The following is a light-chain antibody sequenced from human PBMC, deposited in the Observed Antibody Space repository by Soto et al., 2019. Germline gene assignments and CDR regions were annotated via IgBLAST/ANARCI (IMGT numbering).Light chain of an antibody. V-gene: IGKV3-20*01. Sequence: EIVLTQSPGTLSLSPGERATLSCRASQSVSSSYLAWYQQKPGQAPRLLIYGTSSRATAIPDRFSGSGSGTDFTLTISSLEPEDFAVYYCKQYGSSSWTFGQGTKVDIK. J-gene: IGKJ1*01. CDR1: QSVSSSY. CDR3: KQYGSSSWT. CDR2: GTS.